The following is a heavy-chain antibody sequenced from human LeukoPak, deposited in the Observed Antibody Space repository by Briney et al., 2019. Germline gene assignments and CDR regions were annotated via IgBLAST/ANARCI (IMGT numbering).Heavy chain of an antibody. CDR3: ARRKGPYGSGTYYDS. D-gene: IGHD3-10*01. Sequence: GGSLRLSCAASGFPFDDYGMSWVPLAPGKGLEWVSGVSWNGAYTEYADSVRGRFIISRDNAKKSLYLQMNSLRVDDTALYYCARRKGPYGSGTYYDSWGQGTLVSVSS. J-gene: IGHJ4*02. CDR2: VSWNGAYT. CDR1: GFPFDDYG. V-gene: IGHV3-20*04.